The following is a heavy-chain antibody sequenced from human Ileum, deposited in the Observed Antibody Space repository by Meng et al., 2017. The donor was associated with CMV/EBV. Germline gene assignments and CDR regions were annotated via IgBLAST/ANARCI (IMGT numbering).Heavy chain of an antibody. V-gene: IGHV3-7*01. CDR2: IKEDGSLK. J-gene: IGHJ4*02. CDR3: AREDAHNSFDY. Sequence: GGSLRLSCVASGFSFSTYWMTWVRQAPGRGLEWVANIKEDGSLKYYVDSLKGRFTISRDNARNSLYLQINGLTAEGTAVYYCAREDAHNSFDYCGQGTLVTVSS. CDR1: GFSFSTYW. D-gene: IGHD2/OR15-2a*01.